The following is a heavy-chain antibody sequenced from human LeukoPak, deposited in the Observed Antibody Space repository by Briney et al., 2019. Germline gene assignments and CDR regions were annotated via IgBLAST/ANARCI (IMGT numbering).Heavy chain of an antibody. D-gene: IGHD6-13*01. CDR2: IYQDGREK. V-gene: IGHV3-7*01. J-gene: IGHJ4*02. Sequence: PGGSLRLSCAASGFTFSSHLMTWVRQAPGKGLEWVANIYQDGREKYYLSSVRGRFTISRDNAKNSLYLQMDSLRVEDTGVYYCAGERPSSSWYDYWGQGTLVTVSS. CDR3: AGERPSSSWYDY. CDR1: GFTFSSHL.